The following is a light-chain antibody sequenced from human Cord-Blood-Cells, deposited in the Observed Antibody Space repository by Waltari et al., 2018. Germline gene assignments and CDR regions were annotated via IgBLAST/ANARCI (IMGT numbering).Light chain of an antibody. J-gene: IGLJ1*01. V-gene: IGLV7-43*01. CDR1: TGAGTSGSH. CDR3: LLYYGGAYV. CDR2: STS. Sequence: QTVVNQELPLTVSPGGTVPLTCASSTGAGTSGSHQNWFQQKPGKPPRAPIYSTSNKHSWTPARFSGSHIGSKAALTLSGVQHEDEAEYYCLLYYGGAYVFGTGTKVTVL.